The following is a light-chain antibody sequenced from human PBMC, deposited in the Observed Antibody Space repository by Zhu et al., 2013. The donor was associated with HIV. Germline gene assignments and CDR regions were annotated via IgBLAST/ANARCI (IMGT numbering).Light chain of an antibody. Sequence: EIVMTQSPATLSVSPGERATLSCRAGQSVSNNLAWYQQKSGQAPRLLIYGASTRATGIPARFSGSGSGTEFTLTISSLQSEDFAVYYCQQYDDLPPWTFGQGTKVEVK. CDR3: QQYDDLPPWT. CDR1: QSVSNN. CDR2: GAS. V-gene: IGKV3-15*01. J-gene: IGKJ1*01.